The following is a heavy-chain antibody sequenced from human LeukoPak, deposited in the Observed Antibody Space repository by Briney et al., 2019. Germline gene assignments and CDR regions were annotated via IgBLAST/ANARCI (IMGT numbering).Heavy chain of an antibody. V-gene: IGHV3-23*01. J-gene: IGHJ3*01. D-gene: IGHD6-19*01. CDR1: GFTFTTYA. Sequence: GGSLRLSCAASGFTFTTYAINWVRQAPGKGLEWVSGISADDKAYYADSVKGRFTISRDNSKHTVSLQMSSLRAEDTALYYCAKDLALAGTGGGFDVWGQGTRVAVSS. CDR2: ISADDKA. CDR3: AKDLALAGTGGGFDV.